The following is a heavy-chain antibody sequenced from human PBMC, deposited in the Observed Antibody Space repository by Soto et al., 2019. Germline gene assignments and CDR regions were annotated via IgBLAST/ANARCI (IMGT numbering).Heavy chain of an antibody. CDR2: ISDSGRST. CDR1: GFTSSSYA. V-gene: IGHV3-23*01. J-gene: IGHJ4*02. D-gene: IGHD2-8*02. CDR3: AKGSTGGRPYYFDH. Sequence: PGGSLRLSCAASGFTSSSYAMSWVRQAPGKGLEWVSAISDSGRSTCYADSVKGRFTISRDNSVNTVSLQMNSLRAEDTALYYCAKGSTGGRPYYFDHWGQGTPVTVSS.